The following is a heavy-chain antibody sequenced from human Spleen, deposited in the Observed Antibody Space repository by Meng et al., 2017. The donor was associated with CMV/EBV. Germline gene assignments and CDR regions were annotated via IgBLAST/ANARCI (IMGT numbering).Heavy chain of an antibody. CDR3: ARVGGSGSLGWCDP. V-gene: IGHV4-39*07. CDR2: IYYSGST. D-gene: IGHD3-10*01. Sequence: SQTLSLTCTVSGGSISSSSYYWGWIRQPPGKGLEWIGSIYYSGSTYYNPSLKSRVTISVDTSKNQVSLKLNSVTAADTAVYYCARVGGSGSLGWCDPWGQGTLVTVSS. J-gene: IGHJ5*02. CDR1: GGSISSSSYY.